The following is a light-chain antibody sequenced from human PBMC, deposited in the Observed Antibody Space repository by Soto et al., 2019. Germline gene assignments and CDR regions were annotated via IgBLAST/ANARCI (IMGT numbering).Light chain of an antibody. CDR2: NNN. CDR1: NSNIGTNT. V-gene: IGLV1-44*01. Sequence: QSVLTQPPSASGTPGQRVSISCSGSNSNIGTNTVNWYQQFPGTAPKLLIYNNNQRPSGVPDRFSGSKSGTSASLAISGLQSEDEADYYCAAWDNSLSTFYVFGTGTKVTVL. J-gene: IGLJ1*01. CDR3: AAWDNSLSTFYV.